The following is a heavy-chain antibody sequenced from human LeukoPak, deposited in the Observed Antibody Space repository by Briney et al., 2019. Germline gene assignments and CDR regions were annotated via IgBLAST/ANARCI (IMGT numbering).Heavy chain of an antibody. CDR3: AREMITFGGVVDY. CDR1: GFTFDDYA. CDR2: ISWNSGSI. V-gene: IGHV3-9*01. J-gene: IGHJ4*02. Sequence: GRSLRLSCAASGFTFDDYAMHWVRQAPGKGLEWVSGISWNSGSIGYADSVKGRFTISRDNAKNSLYLQMNSLRAEDTAVYYCAREMITFGGVVDYWGQGTLVTVSS. D-gene: IGHD3-16*01.